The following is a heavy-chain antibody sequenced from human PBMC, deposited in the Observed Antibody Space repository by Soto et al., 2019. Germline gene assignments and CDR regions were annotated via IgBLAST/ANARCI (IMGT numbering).Heavy chain of an antibody. V-gene: IGHV3-30-3*01. CDR3: ARDPLWGTAMVLWYFDL. J-gene: IGHJ2*01. D-gene: IGHD5-18*01. CDR1: GFTFSSYA. Sequence: GGSLGLSCAAYGFTFSSYAMQWVRQAPGKGLEWVAVISYDGSNKYYTDSVKGRFTISRDNSKNTLYLQMNSLRAEDTAVYYCARDPLWGTAMVLWYFDLWGRGTLVTVSS. CDR2: ISYDGSNK.